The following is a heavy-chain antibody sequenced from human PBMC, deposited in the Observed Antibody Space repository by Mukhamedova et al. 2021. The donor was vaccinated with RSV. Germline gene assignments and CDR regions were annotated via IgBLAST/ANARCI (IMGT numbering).Heavy chain of an antibody. J-gene: IGHJ3*02. V-gene: IGHV6-1*01. CDR2: KWYN. CDR3: GRAGTGGRAFDI. D-gene: IGHD3/OR15-3a*01. Sequence: KWYNDYAVSVKSRIIINPDTSKNQFSLQLNSVTPEDTAVYYCGRAGTGGRAFDIWGQGTMVTVSS.